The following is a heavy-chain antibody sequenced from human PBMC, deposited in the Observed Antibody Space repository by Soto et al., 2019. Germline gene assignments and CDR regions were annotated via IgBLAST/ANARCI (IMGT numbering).Heavy chain of an antibody. CDR2: NSGFNGNT. V-gene: IGHV1-18*01. CDR1: GYTFNFYG. Sequence: QVQLVQSGAEVKKPGASVKVSCKASGYTFNFYGITWVRQAPGQGLEWMGWNSGFNGNTNYAADLQGRVTMTTDTSTSTAYMELRGLRSDDTAVYYCARIGVSSGHESPDFDSWGQGTLVTVSS. CDR3: ARIGVSSGHESPDFDS. J-gene: IGHJ4*02. D-gene: IGHD3-16*01.